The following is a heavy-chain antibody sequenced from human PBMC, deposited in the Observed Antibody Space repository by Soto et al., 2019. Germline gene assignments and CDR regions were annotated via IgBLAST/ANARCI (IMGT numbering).Heavy chain of an antibody. J-gene: IGHJ6*02. D-gene: IGHD2-2*01. V-gene: IGHV5-10-1*01. Sequence: GESLKISCKGSGYSFTSYWISWVRQMPGKGLEWMGRIDPSDSYTNYSPSFQGHVTISADKSISTAYLQWSSLKASDTAMYYCARPPQNKYCSSTSCFPDGMDVWGQGTTVTVSS. CDR1: GYSFTSYW. CDR2: IDPSDSYT. CDR3: ARPPQNKYCSSTSCFPDGMDV.